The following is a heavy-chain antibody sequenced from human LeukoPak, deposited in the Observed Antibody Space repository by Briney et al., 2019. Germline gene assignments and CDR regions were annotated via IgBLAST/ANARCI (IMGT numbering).Heavy chain of an antibody. J-gene: IGHJ4*02. V-gene: IGHV3-74*01. D-gene: IGHD6-13*01. Sequence: GGSLRLSCEASGFTFSSFSMHWVRQAPGKGLVWVSRIHSDGINTNYADSLKGRFTISRDNAKNSLYLQMNSLRAEDTAVYYCARIGAGSSRDYWGQGTLVTVSS. CDR2: IHSDGINT. CDR3: ARIGAGSSRDY. CDR1: GFTFSSFS.